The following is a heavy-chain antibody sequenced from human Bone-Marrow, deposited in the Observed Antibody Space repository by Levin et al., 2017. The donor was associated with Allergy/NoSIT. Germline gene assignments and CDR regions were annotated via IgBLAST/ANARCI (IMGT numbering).Heavy chain of an antibody. Sequence: SETLSLTCTVSGGSISSAGYHWTWIRQSPGKGLEWIGYISYRGTTYYNPSLKSRLTMSLDTSEQRFSLNLNSVTAADTAIYYCARLDGYYSDYWGQGTLVTVSS. CDR2: ISYRGTT. J-gene: IGHJ4*02. V-gene: IGHV4-31*03. CDR3: ARLDGYYSDY. CDR1: GGSISSAGYH. D-gene: IGHD3-9*01.